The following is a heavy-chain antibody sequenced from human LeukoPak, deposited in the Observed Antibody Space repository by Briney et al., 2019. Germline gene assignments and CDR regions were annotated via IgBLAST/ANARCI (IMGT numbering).Heavy chain of an antibody. CDR3: AKDRNWGSGVDY. Sequence: PGGSLRLSCAASGFTFDDYAMHWVRQAPGKGLEWVSGISWNSGGIGYADSVKGRFTISRDNAKNSLYLQMNSLRAEDTAVYYCAKDRNWGSGVDYWGQGTLVTVSS. CDR1: GFTFDDYA. D-gene: IGHD7-27*01. CDR2: ISWNSGGI. V-gene: IGHV3-9*01. J-gene: IGHJ4*02.